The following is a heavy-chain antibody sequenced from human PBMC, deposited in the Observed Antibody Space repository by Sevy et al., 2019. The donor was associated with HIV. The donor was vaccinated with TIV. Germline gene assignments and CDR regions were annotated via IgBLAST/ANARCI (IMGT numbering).Heavy chain of an antibody. CDR1: GFTVSSNY. Sequence: GGSLRLSCAASGFTVSSNYMSWVRQAPGKGLEWVSIIFSGGGTYYADSVQGRFTISRDNSKNMVYLQMNSLRAEETAVFYCARGATFYSDSSGRVLSVLGAFDIWGRGTMVTVSS. CDR3: ARGATFYSDSSGRVLSVLGAFDI. V-gene: IGHV3-53*01. J-gene: IGHJ3*02. D-gene: IGHD3-22*01. CDR2: IFSGGGT.